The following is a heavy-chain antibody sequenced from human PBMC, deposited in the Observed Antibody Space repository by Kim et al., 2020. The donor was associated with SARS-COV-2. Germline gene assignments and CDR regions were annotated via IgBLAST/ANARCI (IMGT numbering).Heavy chain of an antibody. CDR3: ARGWTYSGSYLDP. CDR2: IYYSGST. CDR1: GGSISSGGYY. V-gene: IGHV4-31*03. D-gene: IGHD1-26*01. Sequence: SETLSLTCTVSGGSISSGGYYWSWIRQHPGKGLEWIGYIYYSGSTYYNPSLKSRVTISVDTSKNQFSLKLSSVTAADTAVYYCARGWTYSGSYLDPWGQGTLVTVSS. J-gene: IGHJ5*02.